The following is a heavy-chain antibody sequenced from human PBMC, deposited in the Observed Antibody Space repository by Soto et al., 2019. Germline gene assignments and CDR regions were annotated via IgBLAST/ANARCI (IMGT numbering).Heavy chain of an antibody. J-gene: IGHJ5*02. V-gene: IGHV4-34*01. D-gene: IGHD3-3*01. CDR2: INHSGST. Sequence: PSETLSLTCAVYGGSFSGYYWSWIRQPPGKGLEWIGEINHSGSTNYNPSLKSRVTISVDTSKNQFSLKLSSVTAADTAVYYCARGLARITIFGVVRVNWFDPWGQGTLVTVSS. CDR3: ARGLARITIFGVVRVNWFDP. CDR1: GGSFSGYY.